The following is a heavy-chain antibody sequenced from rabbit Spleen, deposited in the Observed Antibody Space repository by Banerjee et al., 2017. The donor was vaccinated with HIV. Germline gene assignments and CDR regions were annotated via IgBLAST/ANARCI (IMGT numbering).Heavy chain of an antibody. CDR2: IGAGVSYTT. CDR1: GFSFSSGYD. V-gene: IGHV1S40*01. CDR3: ARDSGTSFSSYGMDL. D-gene: IGHD8-1*01. Sequence: QSLEESGGDLVKPEGSLTLTCTASGFSFSSGYDMCWVRQPPGKGPEWIACIGAGVSYTTYYATWAKGRFTISKTSSTTVTLQMTSLTAADTATYFCARDSGTSFSSYGMDLWGPGTLVTVS. J-gene: IGHJ6*01.